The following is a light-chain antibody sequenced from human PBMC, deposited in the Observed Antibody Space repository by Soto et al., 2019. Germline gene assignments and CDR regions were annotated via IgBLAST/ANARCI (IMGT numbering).Light chain of an antibody. CDR1: SSDVDTYKY. CDR3: CSYAGSTTRVL. V-gene: IGLV2-14*01. J-gene: IGLJ2*01. Sequence: QSVLTQPASVSGSPGQSIIISCTGTSSDVDTYKYVSWYQQHPGKAPKLMIYEVSHRPSGVSDRFSGSKSGNTASLTISGLQAEDEADYSCCSYAGSTTRVLFGGGTKLTVL. CDR2: EVS.